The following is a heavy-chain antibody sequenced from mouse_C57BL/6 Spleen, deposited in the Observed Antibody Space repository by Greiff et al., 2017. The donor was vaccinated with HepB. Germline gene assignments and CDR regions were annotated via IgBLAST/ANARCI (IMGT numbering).Heavy chain of an antibody. D-gene: IGHD4-1*01. CDR2: ISDGGSYT. Sequence: EVQLVESGGGLVKPGGSLKLSCAASGFTFSSYAMSWVRQTPEKRLEWVATISDGGSYTYYPDNVKGRFTISRDNAKNNLYLQMSHLKSEDTAMYYCARDKKLTGYFDYWGQGTTLTVSS. V-gene: IGHV5-4*01. CDR3: ARDKKLTGYFDY. J-gene: IGHJ2*01. CDR1: GFTFSSYA.